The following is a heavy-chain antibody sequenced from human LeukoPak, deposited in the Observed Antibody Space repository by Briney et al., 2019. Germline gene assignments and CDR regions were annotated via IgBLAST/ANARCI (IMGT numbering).Heavy chain of an antibody. J-gene: IGHJ3*02. CDR2: INHSGST. CDR1: GGSFSGYY. D-gene: IGHD2-2*01. Sequence: SETLSLTCAVYGGSFSGYYWSWIRQPPGKGLEWIGEINHSGSTNYNPSLKSRVTISVDTSKNQFSLKLSSVTAADTAVYCCARGSTGENAFDIWGQGTMVTVSS. V-gene: IGHV4-34*01. CDR3: ARGSTGENAFDI.